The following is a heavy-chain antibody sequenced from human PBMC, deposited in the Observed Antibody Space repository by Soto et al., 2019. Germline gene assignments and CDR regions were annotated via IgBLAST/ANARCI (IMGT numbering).Heavy chain of an antibody. Sequence: EVQLVESGGGLVKPGGSLRLSCVASGVTFGNQTMTWVRQAPGKGLEWVASISSKSAYLHYADSVRGRFTISRDNAKNSLFRQVTGLRAEDTALYYCAGRIAAGGGMDVWGQGTTVSVSS. D-gene: IGHD6-13*01. CDR1: GVTFGNQT. J-gene: IGHJ6*02. CDR3: AGRIAAGGGMDV. V-gene: IGHV3-21*02. CDR2: ISSKSAYL.